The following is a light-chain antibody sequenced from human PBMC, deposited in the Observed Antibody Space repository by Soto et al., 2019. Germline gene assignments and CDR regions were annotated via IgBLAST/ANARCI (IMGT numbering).Light chain of an antibody. CDR2: AAS. V-gene: IGKV1-27*01. J-gene: IGKJ1*01. CDR1: QGIIDY. Sequence: DIQMTQSPSSLSASVGDRVTITCRASQGIIDYVAWFQQKQGKAPKLLIYAASTLQSGVPSRCSGSGSGTYFTLTISSLQPEDVATEYCQKYNTAPQTVGQGTKVEIK. CDR3: QKYNTAPQT.